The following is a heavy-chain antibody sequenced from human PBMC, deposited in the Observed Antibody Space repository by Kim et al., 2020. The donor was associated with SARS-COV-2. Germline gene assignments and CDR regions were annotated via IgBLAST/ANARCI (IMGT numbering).Heavy chain of an antibody. CDR2: IYHSGST. Sequence: SETLSLTCAVSGGSISSSNWWSWVRQPPGKGLEWIGEIYHSGSTNYNPSLKSRVTISVDKSKNQFSLKLSSVTAADTAVYYCARVTDYDILTGYYPGGRYFDYWGQGTLVTVSS. CDR3: ARVTDYDILTGYYPGGRYFDY. V-gene: IGHV4-4*02. D-gene: IGHD3-9*01. CDR1: GGSISSSNW. J-gene: IGHJ4*02.